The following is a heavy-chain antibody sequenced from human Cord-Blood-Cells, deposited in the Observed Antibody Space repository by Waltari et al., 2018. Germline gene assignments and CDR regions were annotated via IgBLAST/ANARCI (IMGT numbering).Heavy chain of an antibody. V-gene: IGHV4-61*01. J-gene: IGHJ4*02. CDR2: IYYSGST. D-gene: IGHD3-22*01. CDR3: ARGKRELGETVPYYYDSSGYYYFDY. Sequence: QVQLQESGPGLVKPSETLSLTCTVSGGSVSSGSYYWSWIRQPPGKGLEGMGYIYYSGSTNYNPSLKSRVTISVDTSKNQFSLKLSSVTAADTAVYYCARGKRELGETVPYYYDSSGYYYFDYWGQGTLVTVSS. CDR1: GGSVSSGSYY.